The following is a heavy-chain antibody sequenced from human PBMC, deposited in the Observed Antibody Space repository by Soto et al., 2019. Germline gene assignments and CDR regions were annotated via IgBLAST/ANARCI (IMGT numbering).Heavy chain of an antibody. J-gene: IGHJ6*02. Sequence: QVQLQQWGAGLVKPSETLSLTCAVYGGYLSDYYWSWIRQPPGKGLQWIGEISHIGSTNYNPSLKIRVTRTVDTSTTQCSLGMSSVAAADTAVYYWAAVYVSYGMGVWGQGATVTVSS. D-gene: IGHD3-16*01. CDR1: GGYLSDYY. CDR2: ISHIGST. V-gene: IGHV4-34*01. CDR3: AAVYVSYGMGV.